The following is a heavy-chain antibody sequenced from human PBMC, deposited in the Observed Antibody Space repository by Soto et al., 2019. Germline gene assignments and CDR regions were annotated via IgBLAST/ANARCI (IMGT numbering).Heavy chain of an antibody. Sequence: EAQLLESGGGLVQPGGSLRLSCAASGFSFDTYAMSWVRQAPGKGLEWVSSISGSGGNTYYADSVQGRFTISRDNSKNILYIQRTSLRAEDTALYYCAKLGMTTINRDYWGQGTQVTVSS. J-gene: IGHJ4*02. CDR2: ISGSGGNT. V-gene: IGHV3-23*01. D-gene: IGHD5-12*01. CDR3: AKLGMTTINRDY. CDR1: GFSFDTYA.